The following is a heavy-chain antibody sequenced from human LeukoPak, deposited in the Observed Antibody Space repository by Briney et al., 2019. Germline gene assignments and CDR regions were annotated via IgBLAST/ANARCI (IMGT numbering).Heavy chain of an antibody. J-gene: IGHJ3*02. D-gene: IGHD3-22*01. V-gene: IGHV3-23*01. Sequence: GGSLRLSCAASGFTFSSYAMSWVRQAPGKGLEWVSAISASGGSTYYADSVKGRFTISRDNSKNTLYLQMNSLRAEDTAVYYCAKGGTYYYDSSGYYRDAFHIWGQGTMVTVSS. CDR1: GFTFSSYA. CDR3: AKGGTYYYDSSGYYRDAFHI. CDR2: ISASGGST.